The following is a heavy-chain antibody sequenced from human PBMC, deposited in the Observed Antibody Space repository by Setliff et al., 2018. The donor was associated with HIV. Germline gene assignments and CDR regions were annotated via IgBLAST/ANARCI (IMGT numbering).Heavy chain of an antibody. Sequence: GWSLRLSCEISGFSVGDNYMTWVRQTPKMGLEWVSLIYAAGATYYADCVKGRFTISRDNSKNTLYLQMNSLRADDTAVYYCAKDRLTGYYNFWSGPNFDYWGQGTLVTVSS. V-gene: IGHV3-53*01. CDR3: AKDRLTGYYNFWSGPNFDY. J-gene: IGHJ4*02. D-gene: IGHD3-3*01. CDR2: IYAAGAT. CDR1: GFSVGDNY.